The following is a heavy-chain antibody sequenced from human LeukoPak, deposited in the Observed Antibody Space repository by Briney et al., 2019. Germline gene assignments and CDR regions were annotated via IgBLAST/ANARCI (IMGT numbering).Heavy chain of an antibody. D-gene: IGHD5-12*01. CDR3: TTKFVAKGRDYFDY. CDR1: GFTFDDYG. J-gene: IGHJ4*02. Sequence: PGGSLRLSCAASGFTFDDYGMSWVRQAPGKGLEWVGRIKSKTDGGTTDYAAPVKGRFTISRDDSKNTLYLQMNSLKTEDTAVYYCTTKFVAKGRDYFDYWGQGTLVTVSS. CDR2: IKSKTDGGTT. V-gene: IGHV3-15*01.